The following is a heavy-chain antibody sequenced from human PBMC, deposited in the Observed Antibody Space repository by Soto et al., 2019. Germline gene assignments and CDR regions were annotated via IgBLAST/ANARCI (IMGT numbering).Heavy chain of an antibody. D-gene: IGHD6-6*01. CDR3: ARLSSHTDEDKIAAHPFYYYYYMDV. CDR2: IYYSGST. J-gene: IGHJ6*03. CDR1: GGSISSSSYY. Sequence: SATLSLTCTVPGGSISSSSYYWGWIRQPPWKGLEWIGSIYYSGSTYYNPSLKSRVTISVDTSKNQFSLKLSSVTAADTAVYYCARLSSHTDEDKIAAHPFYYYYYMDVWSKGTTVTVSS. V-gene: IGHV4-39*01.